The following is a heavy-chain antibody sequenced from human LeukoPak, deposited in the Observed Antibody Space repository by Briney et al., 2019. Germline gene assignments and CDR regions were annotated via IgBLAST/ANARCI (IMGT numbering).Heavy chain of an antibody. J-gene: IGHJ4*02. CDR1: GFTFSSSA. Sequence: PGGSLRLSCAASGFTFSSSAMSWVRQAPGKGLEWVSAISGNGGHTYYADSVKGRFTISRDNSKNTLYMQVNSLGAEDTAVYFCASQKENFYDSSGNKWGQGTLVTVSS. D-gene: IGHD3-22*01. CDR3: ASQKENFYDSSGNK. V-gene: IGHV3-23*01. CDR2: ISGNGGHT.